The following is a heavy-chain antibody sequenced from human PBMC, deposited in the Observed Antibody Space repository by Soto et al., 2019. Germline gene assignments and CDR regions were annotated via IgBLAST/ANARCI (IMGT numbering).Heavy chain of an antibody. CDR1: GFTFDDHA. CDR3: ATDIKWKLPAGYLDN. V-gene: IGHV3-9*01. Sequence: EVQLVESGGGLVQPGRSLRLSCIASGFTFDDHAMHWVRQAPGKGLEWVSGISWNSGYIGYADSVKGRFTISRDNAKNSVHLQMNSLRAEDTACYYCATDIKWKLPAGYLDNWGQGTLVSASS. CDR2: ISWNSGYI. J-gene: IGHJ4*02. D-gene: IGHD1-26*01.